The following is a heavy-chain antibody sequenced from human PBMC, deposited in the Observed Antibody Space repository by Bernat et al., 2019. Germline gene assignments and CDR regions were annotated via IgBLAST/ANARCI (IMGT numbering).Heavy chain of an antibody. Sequence: EVQLVESGGGLVQPGGSLRLSCAASGFTFSSYEMNWVRQAPGKGLEWVSYISSSGSTIYYADSVNGRFTISRDNAKNSLYLQMNSLRAEDTAVYYCASLYSSGWSESFDYWGQGTLVTVSS. CDR1: GFTFSSYE. D-gene: IGHD6-19*01. J-gene: IGHJ4*02. V-gene: IGHV3-48*03. CDR3: ASLYSSGWSESFDY. CDR2: ISSSGSTI.